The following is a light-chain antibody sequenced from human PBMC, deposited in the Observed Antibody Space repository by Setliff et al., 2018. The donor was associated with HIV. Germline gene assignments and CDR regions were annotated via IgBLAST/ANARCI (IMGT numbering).Light chain of an antibody. CDR2: DVS. J-gene: IGLJ1*01. Sequence: QSALAQPASVSGSTGQSITISCTGTSSDVGGYNYVSWYQQHPGKAPKLMIYDVSKRPSGVSNRFSGSKSGNTASLTISGLQAEDEADYYCCSYAGSSALYVFGMGTK. CDR3: CSYAGSSALYV. CDR1: SSDVGGYNY. V-gene: IGLV2-23*02.